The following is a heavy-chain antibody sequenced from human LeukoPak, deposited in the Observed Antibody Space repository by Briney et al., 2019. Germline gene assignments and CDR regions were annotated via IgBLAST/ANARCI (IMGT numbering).Heavy chain of an antibody. CDR3: ARDRRGPSGSYSFDY. D-gene: IGHD3-10*01. CDR1: GGSISNNNYY. J-gene: IGHJ4*02. CDR2: IYYGGST. V-gene: IGHV4-39*07. Sequence: SGPGLVKPSETLSLTCTVSGGSISNNNYYWGWIRQPPGKGLEWIGSIYYGGSTYYNPSLKSRVTISVDTSKNQFSLKLSSVTAADTAVYYCARDRRGPSGSYSFDYWGQGTLVTVSS.